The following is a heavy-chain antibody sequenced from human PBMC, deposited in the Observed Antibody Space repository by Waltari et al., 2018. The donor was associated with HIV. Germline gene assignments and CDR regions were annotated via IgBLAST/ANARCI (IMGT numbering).Heavy chain of an antibody. CDR3: ARGAYGGNSWGLGY. D-gene: IGHD4-17*01. CDR2: IYYSGST. J-gene: IGHJ4*02. V-gene: IGHV4-31*03. Sequence: QVQLQESGPGLVKPSQTLSLTCTVSGGSISSGGYYWSWIRQHPGKGLEWIGYIYYSGSTYTNPALKSRVTISVDTSKNQFSLKLSSVTAADTAVYYCARGAYGGNSWGLGYWGQGTLVTVSS. CDR1: GGSISSGGYY.